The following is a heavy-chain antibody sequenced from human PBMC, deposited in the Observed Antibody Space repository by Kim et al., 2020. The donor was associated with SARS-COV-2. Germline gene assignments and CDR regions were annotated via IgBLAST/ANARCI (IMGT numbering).Heavy chain of an antibody. Sequence: GGSLRLSCAASGFTFSSYAMHWVRQAPGKGLEWVAVISYDGSNKYYADSVKGRFTISRDNSKNTLYLQMNSLRAEDTAVYYCARDTGIAVAGFSYYYGMDVWGQGTTVTVSS. CDR1: GFTFSSYA. V-gene: IGHV3-30*04. J-gene: IGHJ6*02. CDR2: ISYDGSNK. D-gene: IGHD6-19*01. CDR3: ARDTGIAVAGFSYYYGMDV.